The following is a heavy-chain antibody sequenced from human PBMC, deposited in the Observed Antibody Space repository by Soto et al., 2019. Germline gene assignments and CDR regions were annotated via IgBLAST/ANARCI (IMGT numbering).Heavy chain of an antibody. J-gene: IGHJ5*02. CDR1: GYSISSGYY. V-gene: IGHV4-38-2*01. CDR3: ARLVGATQSGWFDP. CDR2: IYHSGST. Sequence: SETLSLTCAVSGYSISSGYYWGWIRQPPGKGLEWIGSIYHSGSTYYNPSLKSRVTISVDTSKNQFSLKLSSVTAADTAVYYCARLVGATQSGWFDPWGQGTLVTVSS. D-gene: IGHD1-26*01.